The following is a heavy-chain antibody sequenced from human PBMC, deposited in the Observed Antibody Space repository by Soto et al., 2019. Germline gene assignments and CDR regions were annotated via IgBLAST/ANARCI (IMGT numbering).Heavy chain of an antibody. V-gene: IGHV3-74*01. J-gene: IGHJ6*02. Sequence: XGSLRLSCAASGFTFSSYAMHWVRQAPGEGLVWVSCINGDASSTTYADSVKGRFTISRDDTKNTVYLQMTSLRAEDTAVYFCARDRSYAMEVWGQGTRVTVSS. CDR3: ARDRSYAMEV. CDR1: GFTFSSYA. CDR2: INGDASST.